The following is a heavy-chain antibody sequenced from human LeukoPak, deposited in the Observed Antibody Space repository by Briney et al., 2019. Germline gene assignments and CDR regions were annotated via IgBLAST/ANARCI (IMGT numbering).Heavy chain of an antibody. CDR1: GGTFSSYA. Sequence: ASVKVSCKASGGTFSSYAISWVRQAPGQGLEWMGGIIPIFGTANYAQKFQGRVTITADESTSTAYMELSSLRSEGTAVYYCATPPGDYYDSSGYYYAMDYWGQGTLVTVSS. J-gene: IGHJ4*02. D-gene: IGHD3-22*01. V-gene: IGHV1-69*01. CDR3: ATPPGDYYDSSGYYYAMDY. CDR2: IIPIFGTA.